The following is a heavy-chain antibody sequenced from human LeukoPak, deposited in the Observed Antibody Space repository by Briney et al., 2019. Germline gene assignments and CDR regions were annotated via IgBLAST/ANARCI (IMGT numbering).Heavy chain of an antibody. CDR1: GFTFSRYA. CDR2: ISFDGSNK. V-gene: IGHV3-30-3*01. CDR3: AREGGYCSSSSCTEGFDY. J-gene: IGHJ4*02. Sequence: GRSLRLSCAASGFTFSRYAMYWVRQAPGKGLEWVAVISFDGSNKCYADSVKGRFTISRDNSKNTLYVQMNSLRAEDTAVYYCAREGGYCSSSSCTEGFDYWGQGTLVTVSS. D-gene: IGHD2-2*01.